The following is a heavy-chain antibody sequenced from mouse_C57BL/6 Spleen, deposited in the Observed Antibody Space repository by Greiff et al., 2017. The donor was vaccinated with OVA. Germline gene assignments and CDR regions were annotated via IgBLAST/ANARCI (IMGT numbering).Heavy chain of an antibody. CDR2: INPSTGGT. Sequence: VQLKQSGPELVKPGASVKISCKASGYSFTGYYMNWVKQSPEKSLEWIGEINPSTGGTTYNQKFKAKATLTVDKSSSTAYMQLKSLTSEDSAVYYCGRRFAYWGQGTLVTVSA. V-gene: IGHV1-42*01. CDR1: GYSFTGYY. CDR3: GRRFAY. J-gene: IGHJ3*01.